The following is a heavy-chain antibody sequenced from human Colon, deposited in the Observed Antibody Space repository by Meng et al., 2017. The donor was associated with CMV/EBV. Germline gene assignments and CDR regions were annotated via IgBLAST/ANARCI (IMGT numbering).Heavy chain of an antibody. CDR1: GYTFTGYY. J-gene: IGHJ4*02. D-gene: IGHD2-2*01. CDR3: ARGADIVVVPVVIGIDY. Sequence: ASVKVSCKASGYTFTGYYMHWVRQAPGQGLEWMGWINPNSGGTHYVQNFQGRVTMTRDTSINTAHLDLSGLRSDDTAVYYCARGADIVVVPVVIGIDYWGQGTLVTVSS. CDR2: INPNSGGT. V-gene: IGHV1-2*02.